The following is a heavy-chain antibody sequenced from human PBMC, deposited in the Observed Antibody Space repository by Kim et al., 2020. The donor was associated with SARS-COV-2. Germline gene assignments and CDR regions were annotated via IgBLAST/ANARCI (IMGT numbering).Heavy chain of an antibody. CDR1: GFDFEDYM. CDR2: ISWGGATT. Sequence: GGSLRLSCAASGFDFEDYMMHWVRQSPGKGLEWISLISWGGATTPYADSVKGRFTISRDNSKNSLYLLMTSLRSEDTGLYFCAKGGRDGGLDYWGQGTLVSVSS. D-gene: IGHD5-12*01. CDR3: AKGGRDGGLDY. V-gene: IGHV3-43*01. J-gene: IGHJ4*02.